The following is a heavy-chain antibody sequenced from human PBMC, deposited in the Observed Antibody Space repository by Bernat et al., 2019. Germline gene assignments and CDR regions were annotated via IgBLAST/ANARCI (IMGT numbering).Heavy chain of an antibody. Sequence: QVQLVQSGAEVKKPGASVKVSCKVSGYTLTELSMHWVRQALGKGLEWMGGFDPEDGETIYAQKFQGRVTMTEDTTTDTAYMVLSSLRSEDPAVNYCTTVRLGYYYYGMDVRGQGTTVTVSS. J-gene: IGHJ6*01. D-gene: IGHD6-25*01. CDR3: TTVRLGYYYYGMDV. V-gene: IGHV1-24*01. CDR2: FDPEDGET. CDR1: GYTLTELS.